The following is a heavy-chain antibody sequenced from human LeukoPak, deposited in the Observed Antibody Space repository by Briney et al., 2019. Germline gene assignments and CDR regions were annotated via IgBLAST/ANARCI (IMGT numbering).Heavy chain of an antibody. V-gene: IGHV1-18*01. CDR3: ARGTGYSYGLDDAFDI. CDR2: ISPNKGNT. Sequence: ASVKVSCKASGYIFNSYGISWVRQAPGQGLEWMGWISPNKGNTKYAQKLQGRVTMTTDTSTSTAYMEMRSLRSDDTAVYYCARGTGYSYGLDDAFDIWGQGTMVTVSS. D-gene: IGHD5-18*01. J-gene: IGHJ3*02. CDR1: GYIFNSYG.